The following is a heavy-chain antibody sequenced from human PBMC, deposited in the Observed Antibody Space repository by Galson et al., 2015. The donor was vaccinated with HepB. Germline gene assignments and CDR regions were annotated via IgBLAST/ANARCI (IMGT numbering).Heavy chain of an antibody. CDR2: FDPEDGET. CDR1: GYTLTELS. V-gene: IGHV1-24*01. CDR3: ATGNKYDYVWGSYYD. Sequence: SVKVSCKVSGYTLTELSMHWVRQAPGKGLEWMGGFDPEDGETIYAQKFQGRVTMTEDTSTDTAYMELSSLRSEDTAVYYRATGNKYDYVWGSYYDWGQGTLVTVSS. D-gene: IGHD3-16*01. J-gene: IGHJ4*02.